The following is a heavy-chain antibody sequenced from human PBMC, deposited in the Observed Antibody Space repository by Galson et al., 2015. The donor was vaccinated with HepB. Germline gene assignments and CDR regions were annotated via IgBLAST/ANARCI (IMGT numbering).Heavy chain of an antibody. CDR3: ATGHPSAAPSMDV. CDR1: GYTFTTYG. J-gene: IGHJ6*02. V-gene: IGHV1-18*01. Sequence: SVKVSCKASGYTFTTYGFCWVRQAPGQGLEWMGCISAYNGDTNYAQILQGRVTMTEDTSTDTAYMELSSLRSEDTAVYYCATGHPSAAPSMDVWGQGTTVTVSS. CDR2: ISAYNGDT.